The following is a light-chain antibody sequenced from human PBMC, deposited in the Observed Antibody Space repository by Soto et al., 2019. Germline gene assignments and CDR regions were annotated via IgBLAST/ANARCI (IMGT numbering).Light chain of an antibody. V-gene: IGKV3D-15*01. CDR1: QSVNIN. Sequence: EIVMTQSPVTLSASPGDRVTLSCRASQSVNINLAWYQQRPGQAPRVLIYGASNRASGIPDRFSGSGSGTDFNLTISSLEPDDFALYYCQQYKDWPPLTFGGGSRVEIK. J-gene: IGKJ4*01. CDR2: GAS. CDR3: QQYKDWPPLT.